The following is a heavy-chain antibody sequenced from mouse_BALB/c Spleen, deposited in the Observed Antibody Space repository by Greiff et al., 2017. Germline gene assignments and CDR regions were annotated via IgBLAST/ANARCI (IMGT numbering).Heavy chain of an antibody. CDR2: IYPGDGST. CDR3: ARDDYGYYFDY. Sequence: VQLQQSGPELVKPGASVKMSCKASGYTFTSYYIHWVKQRPGQGLEWIGWIYPGDGSTKYNEKFKGKTTLTADKSSSTAYMLLSSLTSEDSAIYFCARDDYGYYFDYWGQGTTLTVSS. CDR1: GYTFTSYY. J-gene: IGHJ2*01. D-gene: IGHD2-4*01. V-gene: IGHV1S56*01.